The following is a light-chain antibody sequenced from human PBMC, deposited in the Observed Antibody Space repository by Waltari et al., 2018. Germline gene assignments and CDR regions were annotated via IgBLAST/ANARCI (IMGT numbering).Light chain of an antibody. V-gene: IGLV2-8*01. CDR3: SSYAGSNNLV. CDR2: VVS. J-gene: IGLJ2*01. CDR1: SSAVGGYHY. Sequence: QSALTQPPSASGSPGQSVTISRTGPSSAVGGYHYVPWYQQHPGKAPKLMIYVVSKRPSGVPDRFSGSKSGNTASLTVSGLQAEDEADYYCSSYAGSNNLVFGGGTKLTVL.